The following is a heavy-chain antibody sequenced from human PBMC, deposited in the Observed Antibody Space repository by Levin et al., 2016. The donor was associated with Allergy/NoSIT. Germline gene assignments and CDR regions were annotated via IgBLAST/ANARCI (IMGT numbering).Heavy chain of an antibody. CDR2: VSSGGST. D-gene: IGHD6-19*01. J-gene: IGHJ4*02. CDR3: ARRPHVPSRSGWYHDC. Sequence: WIRQPPGKGLEFIGSVSSGGSTYHNPSLKSRVTISVDTSKNQFSLKVNSVTTADTAVYYCARRPHVPSRSGWYHDCWGQGTLVTVSS. V-gene: IGHV4-39*01.